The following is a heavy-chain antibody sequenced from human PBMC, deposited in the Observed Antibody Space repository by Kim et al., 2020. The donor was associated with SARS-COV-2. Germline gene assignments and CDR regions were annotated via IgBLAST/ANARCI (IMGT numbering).Heavy chain of an antibody. V-gene: IGHV5-51*01. CDR1: GYSFTSYW. Sequence: GASLKISCKGSGYSFTSYWIGWVRQMPGKGLEWMGIIYPGDSDTRYSPSFQGQVTISADKSISTAYLQWSSLKASDTAMYYCARVSLGINYYYGMDVWGQGTTVTVSS. J-gene: IGHJ6*02. D-gene: IGHD7-27*01. CDR3: ARVSLGINYYYGMDV. CDR2: IYPGDSDT.